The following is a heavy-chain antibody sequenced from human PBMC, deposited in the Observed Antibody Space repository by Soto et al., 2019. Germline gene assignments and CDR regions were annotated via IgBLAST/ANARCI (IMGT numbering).Heavy chain of an antibody. CDR1: GFTFSSYS. Sequence: EVQLVESGGGLVKPGGSLRLSCAASGFTFSSYSMHWVRQAPGKGLEWVSSISSSSSYIYYADSVKGRFTISRDNAKNSLYLQMNSLRAEDTAVYYCAREVSRYFDYWGQGTLVTVSS. V-gene: IGHV3-21*01. CDR3: AREVSRYFDY. CDR2: ISSSSSYI. J-gene: IGHJ4*02.